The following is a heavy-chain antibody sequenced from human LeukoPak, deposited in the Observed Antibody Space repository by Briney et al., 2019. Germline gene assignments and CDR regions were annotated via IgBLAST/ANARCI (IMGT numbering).Heavy chain of an antibody. CDR2: IKHTGST. Sequence: SETLSLTCAVYGGSFNGYYWSWIRQPPGKGLEWIGEIKHTGSTDYNPSLKSRVTISVDTSKIQFSLRLSSVTAADTAVYYCARDRSGYFDYWGQGTLVTVSS. D-gene: IGHD6-19*01. CDR3: ARDRSGYFDY. V-gene: IGHV4-34*01. J-gene: IGHJ4*02. CDR1: GGSFNGYY.